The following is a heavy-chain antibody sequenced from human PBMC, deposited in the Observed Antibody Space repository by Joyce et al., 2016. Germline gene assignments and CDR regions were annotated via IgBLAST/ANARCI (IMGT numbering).Heavy chain of an antibody. Sequence: QVQLVESGGGVVQPGRSLRLSCAASGLTLSNYGVHGVRQGPGKGREWVAVISYEGIYKYYADSVKGRFTISRDNSKNTVFLEMNSLRAEDTAVYYCAKILTATYSSGWFLDYWGQGTLVTVSS. J-gene: IGHJ4*02. V-gene: IGHV3-30*18. D-gene: IGHD6-25*01. CDR2: ISYEGIYK. CDR1: GLTLSNYG. CDR3: AKILTATYSSGWFLDY.